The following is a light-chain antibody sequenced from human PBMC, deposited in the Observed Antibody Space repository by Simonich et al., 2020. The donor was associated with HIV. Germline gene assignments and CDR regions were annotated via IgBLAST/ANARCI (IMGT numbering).Light chain of an antibody. CDR3: QQYYDTPYT. J-gene: IGKJ2*01. CDR1: PSVLYSSNNKNY. V-gene: IGKV4-1*01. CDR2: WAS. Sequence: DIVMTQSPDSLAVSLGERASINCRSGPSVLYSSNNKNYLAWYQQKPGQPPKLLIYWASTREYGVPDRFSGSGSGTDFNLTISSLQAEDVAVYYCQQYYDTPYTFGQGTKLEIK.